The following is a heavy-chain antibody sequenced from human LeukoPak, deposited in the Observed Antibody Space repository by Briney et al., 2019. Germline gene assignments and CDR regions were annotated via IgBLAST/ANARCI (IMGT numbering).Heavy chain of an antibody. V-gene: IGHV3-30*18. J-gene: IGHJ4*02. CDR3: AKGGDIVVVTANGDYFDY. Sequence: GRSLRLSCAASGFTFSSYGMHWVRQAPGKGLEWVAVISYDGSNKYYADSVKGRFTISRDNSKNTLYLQMNSLRAEDTAVYYCAKGGDIVVVTANGDYFDYWGQGTLVTVSS. CDR1: GFTFSSYG. CDR2: ISYDGSNK. D-gene: IGHD2-21*02.